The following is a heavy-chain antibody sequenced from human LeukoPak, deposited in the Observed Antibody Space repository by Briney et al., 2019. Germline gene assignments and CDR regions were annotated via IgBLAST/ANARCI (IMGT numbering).Heavy chain of an antibody. D-gene: IGHD6-19*01. CDR2: IIPILGIA. V-gene: IGHV1-69*02. J-gene: IGHJ4*02. CDR3: ARAEKAVAGTAVDY. Sequence: ASVKVSCKASGGTFSSYTISWVRQAPGQGLEWMGRIIPILGIANYAQKFQGRVTITADKSTSTAYMELSSLKSEDTAVYYCARAEKAVAGTAVDYWGQGTLVTVSS. CDR1: GGTFSSYT.